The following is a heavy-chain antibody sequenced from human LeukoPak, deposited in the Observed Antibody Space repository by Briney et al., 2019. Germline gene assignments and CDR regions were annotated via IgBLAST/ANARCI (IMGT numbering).Heavy chain of an antibody. V-gene: IGHV3-23*01. D-gene: IGHD6-13*01. CDR3: AKDSSLYRSSWFFDY. Sequence: PGGTLRLSCAASRFTFSKYGMSWVRQAPGKGLEWVSTVTGNGTSTYYADSVKGRFTISRDNSKNTLYLQMNSLRAEDTAVYYCAKDSSLYRSSWFFDYWGQGTLVTVSS. J-gene: IGHJ4*02. CDR1: RFTFSKYG. CDR2: VTGNGTST.